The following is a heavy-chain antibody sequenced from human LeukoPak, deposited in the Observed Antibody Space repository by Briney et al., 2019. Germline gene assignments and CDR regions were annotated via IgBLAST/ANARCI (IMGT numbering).Heavy chain of an antibody. CDR2: INHSGST. J-gene: IGHJ1*01. V-gene: IGHV4-34*01. CDR1: GFTFSNAW. D-gene: IGHD6-19*01. CDR3: ARGGSSGWYGYFQH. Sequence: GSLRLSCAASGFTFSNAWMSSVRQPPGKGLEWIGEINHSGSTNYNPSLKSRVTISVDTSKNQFSLKLSSVTAADTAVYYCARGGSSGWYGYFQHWGQGTLVTVSS.